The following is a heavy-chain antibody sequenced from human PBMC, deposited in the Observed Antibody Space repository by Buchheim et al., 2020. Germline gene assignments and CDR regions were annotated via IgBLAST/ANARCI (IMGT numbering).Heavy chain of an antibody. D-gene: IGHD5-12*01. CDR2: IHYSGST. V-gene: IGHV4-39*01. Sequence: QLQLQESGPGLVKPSETLSLTCTVSGGSMSSSSYYWGWVRRPPGKGLEWIGSIHYSGSTYYNPSLKSRVTISVDTSKNQFSLRLTSVTAADTAVYYCARHVPGRGRGYSANDPGYWGQGTL. J-gene: IGHJ4*02. CDR1: GGSMSSSSYY. CDR3: ARHVPGRGRGYSANDPGY.